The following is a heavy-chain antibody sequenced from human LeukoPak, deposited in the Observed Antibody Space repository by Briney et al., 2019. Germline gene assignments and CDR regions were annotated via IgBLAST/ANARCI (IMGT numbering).Heavy chain of an antibody. V-gene: IGHV3-53*05. CDR2: IYTDSRT. D-gene: IGHD2-15*01. CDR1: GCTVSSNY. Sequence: AQSLCLSCAASGCTVSSNYMSWGCHPQANGLELVSVIYTDSRTYYADSVKGRFTISRDNSKNTLYLQMNSLRPEDMAVYYCARDPEYGYCSGGSCYSYAFDIWGQGTMVTVSS. J-gene: IGHJ3*02. CDR3: ARDPEYGYCSGGSCYSYAFDI.